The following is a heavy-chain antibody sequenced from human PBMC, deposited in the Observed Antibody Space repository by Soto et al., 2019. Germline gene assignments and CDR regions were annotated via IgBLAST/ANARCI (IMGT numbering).Heavy chain of an antibody. CDR1: GFTVSSYA. D-gene: IGHD3-22*01. Sequence: GGSLRLSCAASGFTVSSYAMSWVRQAPGKGLEWVSAISGSGGSTYYADSVKGRFTISRDNSKNTLYLQMNSLRAEDTAVYYCAKTITMIVVANYFDYWGQGTLVTVS. V-gene: IGHV3-23*01. CDR3: AKTITMIVVANYFDY. J-gene: IGHJ4*02. CDR2: ISGSGGST.